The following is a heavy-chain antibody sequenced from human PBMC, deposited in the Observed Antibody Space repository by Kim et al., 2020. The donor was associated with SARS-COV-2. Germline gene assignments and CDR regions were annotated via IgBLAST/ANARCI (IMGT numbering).Heavy chain of an antibody. D-gene: IGHD1-26*01. J-gene: IGHJ2*01. CDR2: IYYSGST. CDR1: GGSISSSSYY. Sequence: SETLSLTCTVSGGSISSSSYYWGWIRQPPGKGLEWIGSIYYSGSTYYNPSLKSRVTISVDTSKNQFTLKLSAVTAADTAVYYCASPYSGSFDLWGRGTLVTVSS. CDR3: ASPYSGSFDL. V-gene: IGHV4-39*01.